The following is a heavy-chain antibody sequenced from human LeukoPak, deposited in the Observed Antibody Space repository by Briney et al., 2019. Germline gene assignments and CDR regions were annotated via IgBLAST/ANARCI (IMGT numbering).Heavy chain of an antibody. CDR1: GFTFSSYW. CDR2: INQYGSEK. Sequence: GGSLRLSCAASGFTFSSYWMSWVRQAPGKGLEWVANINQYGSEKYYVDSVKGRFTISRDNAKNSLYLQMNSLRAEETAVSYCARVGDTAMVGPGSPYYYYGMDVWGQGTTVTVSS. V-gene: IGHV3-7*01. D-gene: IGHD5-18*01. CDR3: ARVGDTAMVGPGSPYYYYGMDV. J-gene: IGHJ6*02.